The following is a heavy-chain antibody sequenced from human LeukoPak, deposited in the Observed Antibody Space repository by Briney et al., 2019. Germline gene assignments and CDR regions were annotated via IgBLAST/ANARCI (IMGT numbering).Heavy chain of an antibody. CDR3: ARVYYYDSSGYPPDIGGMGV. D-gene: IGHD3-22*01. CDR1: GYTFTSYG. CDR2: ISAYNGNT. J-gene: IGHJ6*02. V-gene: IGHV1-18*01. Sequence: GASVKVSCKASGYTFTSYGISWVRQAPGQGLEWMGWISAYNGNTNYAQKLQGRVTMTTDTSTSTAYMELRSLRSDDTAVYYCARVYYYDSSGYPPDIGGMGVWGQGTTVTVSS.